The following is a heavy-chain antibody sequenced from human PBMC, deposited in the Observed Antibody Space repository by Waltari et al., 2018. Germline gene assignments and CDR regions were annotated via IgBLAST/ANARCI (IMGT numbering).Heavy chain of an antibody. CDR1: GGSISSYY. J-gene: IGHJ3*02. CDR2: IYYSGST. Sequence: QVQLQESGPGLVKPSETLSLTYTVSGGSISSYYWSWIRQPPGKGLEWIGYIYYSGSTNYNPSLKSRVTISVDTSKNQFSLKLSSVTAADTAVYYCARVGSTVLEMDAFDIWGQGTMVTVSS. CDR3: ARVGSTVLEMDAFDI. V-gene: IGHV4-59*01. D-gene: IGHD1-1*01.